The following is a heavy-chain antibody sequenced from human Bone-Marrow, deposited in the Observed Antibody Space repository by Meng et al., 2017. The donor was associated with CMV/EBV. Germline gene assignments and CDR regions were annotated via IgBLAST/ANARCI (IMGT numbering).Heavy chain of an antibody. CDR1: GDTFSGHA. V-gene: IGHV1-69*10. CDR3: ARDQGGYDRTSYGMDV. CDR2: IIPILDAS. D-gene: IGHD5-12*01. Sequence: SVKVSCKASGDTFSGHAFVWVRQAPGRGPEWMGGIIPILDASKFAQKFAGRLKIRVDRSTSTAYMELSSLRSEDTAVYFCARDQGGYDRTSYGMDVWGQGTTVTVSS. J-gene: IGHJ6*02.